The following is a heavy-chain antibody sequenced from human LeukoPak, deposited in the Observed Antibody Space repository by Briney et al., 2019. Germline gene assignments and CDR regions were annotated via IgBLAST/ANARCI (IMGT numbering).Heavy chain of an antibody. CDR2: IIPIFGTA. V-gene: IGHV1-69*05. J-gene: IGHJ5*02. Sequence: SVKVSCKASGGTFSSYAISWVRQAPGQGLGWMGGIIPIFGTANYAQKFQGRVTITTDESTSTAYMELSSLRSEDTAVYYCARAVAAHFWFDPWGQGTLVTVSS. CDR1: GGTFSSYA. D-gene: IGHD6-13*01. CDR3: ARAVAAHFWFDP.